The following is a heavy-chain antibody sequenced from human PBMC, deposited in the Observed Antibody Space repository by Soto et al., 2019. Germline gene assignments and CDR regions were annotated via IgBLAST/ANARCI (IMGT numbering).Heavy chain of an antibody. D-gene: IGHD3-10*01. V-gene: IGHV4-39*01. CDR2: IYYSGST. Sequence: SETLSLTCTVSGGSISSSSYYWGWIRQPPGKGLEWIGSIYYSGSTYYNPSLKSRVTISVDTSKNQFSLKLSSVTAADTAVYYCARHVRKGGVRGARYYYYYYGMDVWGQGTTVTVSS. J-gene: IGHJ6*02. CDR3: ARHVRKGGVRGARYYYYYYGMDV. CDR1: GGSISSSSYY.